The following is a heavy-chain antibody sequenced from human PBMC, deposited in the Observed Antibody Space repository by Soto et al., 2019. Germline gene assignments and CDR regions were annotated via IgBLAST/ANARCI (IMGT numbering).Heavy chain of an antibody. V-gene: IGHV4-34*01. J-gene: IGHJ4*02. Sequence: QVQLQQWGAGLLKPSETLSLTCAVYGGSFSGYYWSWIRQPPGKGLEWIGEINHSGSTNYNPSLKRRVTIYVDSSKNRSSLKQSSVTADDTTVYYCARRNRYYGYVWGSYRNNYYFDRWGQGTLVTVSP. CDR2: INHSGST. CDR3: ARRNRYYGYVWGSYRNNYYFDR. D-gene: IGHD3-16*02. CDR1: GGSFSGYY.